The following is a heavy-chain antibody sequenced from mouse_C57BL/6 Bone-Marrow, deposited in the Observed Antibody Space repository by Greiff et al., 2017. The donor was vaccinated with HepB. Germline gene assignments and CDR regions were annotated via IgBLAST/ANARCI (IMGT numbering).Heavy chain of an antibody. CDR2: ISDGGSYT. Sequence: DVMLVESGGGLVKPGGSLKLSCAASGFTFSSYAMSWVRQTPEKRLEWVATISDGGSYTYYPDNVKGRFTISRDNAKNNLYLQMSHLKSEDTAMYYCAREDYSNLAGFAYWGQGTLVTVSA. J-gene: IGHJ3*01. CDR1: GFTFSSYA. D-gene: IGHD2-5*01. CDR3: AREDYSNLAGFAY. V-gene: IGHV5-4*01.